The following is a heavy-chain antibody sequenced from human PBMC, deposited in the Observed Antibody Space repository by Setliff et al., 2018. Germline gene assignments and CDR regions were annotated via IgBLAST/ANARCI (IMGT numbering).Heavy chain of an antibody. CDR1: GASITSYY. CDR2: IHNNGRI. V-gene: IGHV4-59*08. D-gene: IGHD3-9*01. J-gene: IGHJ6*04. CDR3: ARHALSFDSAWDV. Sequence: SETLSLTCSVSGASITSYYWSWIRQPPGKGLERIAYIHNNGRIKYNPALKSRVTISLDTSKNRFSLNLNSATAADTAVYYCARHALSFDSAWDVWGKGTTVTVSS.